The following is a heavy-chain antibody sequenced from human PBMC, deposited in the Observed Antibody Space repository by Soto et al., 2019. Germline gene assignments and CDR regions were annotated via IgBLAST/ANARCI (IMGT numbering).Heavy chain of an antibody. Sequence: PGGSLRLSCAASGFTFSDYWMHWVRQAPGKGLEWVSRIKRDCSTTNYADSVKGRFTISRDNAKNTLYLETNSLRAEDTAVYYCAKDNVANRELIHLGHFDYWGQGTLDTVSS. V-gene: IGHV3-74*01. CDR2: IKRDCSTT. D-gene: IGHD1-26*01. J-gene: IGHJ4*02. CDR3: AKDNVANRELIHLGHFDY. CDR1: GFTFSDYW.